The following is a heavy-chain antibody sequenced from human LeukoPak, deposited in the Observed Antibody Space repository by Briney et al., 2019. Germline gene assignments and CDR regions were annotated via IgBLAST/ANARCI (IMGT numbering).Heavy chain of an antibody. V-gene: IGHV1-8*01. CDR1: GYTFSSYD. Sequence: GASVKVSCKASGYTFSSYDIHWVRQAPGQGLEWMGWMNSNSGNTGSAQEFRDRVTMTKNTSISTAYIELSSLRSDDTGMYYCARGLHRGGYYFMGLWGQGTLVTVSS. CDR3: ARGLHRGGYYFMGL. J-gene: IGHJ1*01. CDR2: MNSNSGNT. D-gene: IGHD1-26*01.